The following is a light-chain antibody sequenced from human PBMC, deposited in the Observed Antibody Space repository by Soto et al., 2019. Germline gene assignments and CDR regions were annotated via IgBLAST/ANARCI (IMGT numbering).Light chain of an antibody. CDR3: QQYDSSPWT. CDR1: QSVSSNY. CDR2: GAS. Sequence: EIGLTQSPGTLSLSPGERATLSCRASQSVSSNYLAWYQQKPGQAPRLLIYGASSRATGIPDRFSGSGSGTDFTLTISSLEPEDLAVYYCQQYDSSPWTFGQGTKVEIK. J-gene: IGKJ1*01. V-gene: IGKV3-20*01.